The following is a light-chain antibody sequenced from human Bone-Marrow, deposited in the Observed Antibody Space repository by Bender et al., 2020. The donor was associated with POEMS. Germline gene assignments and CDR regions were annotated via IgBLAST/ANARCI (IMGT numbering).Light chain of an antibody. CDR1: SSDFGSHNF. CDR3: CSYAGYV. Sequence: QSALTQPASVSGSPGQSITISCTGTSSDFGSHNFVSWYQHHPGKAPKLIIYEGIKRPSGVSNRFSASKSGNTASLTISGLQAEDEADYYCCSYAGYVFGPGTKVTVL. V-gene: IGLV2-23*01. CDR2: EGI. J-gene: IGLJ1*01.